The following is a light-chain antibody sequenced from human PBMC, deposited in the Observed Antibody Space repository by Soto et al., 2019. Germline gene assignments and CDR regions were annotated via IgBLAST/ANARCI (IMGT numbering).Light chain of an antibody. CDR1: SSNIGSNT. V-gene: IGLV1-44*01. J-gene: IGLJ1*01. CDR3: SSYTSSSTLV. Sequence: QSVLTQPPSASGTPGQRVTISCSGSSSNIGSNTVNWYQQVPGTAPKLLIYSNDHRPSGVPDRFSGSKSGTSASLAISGLQSEDEADYYCSSYTSSSTLVFGPGTKLTVL. CDR2: SND.